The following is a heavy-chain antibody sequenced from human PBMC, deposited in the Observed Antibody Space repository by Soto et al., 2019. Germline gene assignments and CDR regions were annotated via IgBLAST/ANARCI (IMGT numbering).Heavy chain of an antibody. D-gene: IGHD1-26*01. V-gene: IGHV3-23*01. J-gene: IGHJ4*02. CDR2: ISGSGGST. CDR3: AKVGVSGEWELRPLGY. CDR1: GFTFSSYA. Sequence: EVQLLESGGGLVQPGGSLRLSCAASGFTFSSYAMSWVRQAPGKGLEWVSAISGSGGSTYYADSVKGRFTISRDNAKNTLYLQMNSLRAEDTAVYYCAKVGVSGEWELRPLGYWGQGTLVTVSS.